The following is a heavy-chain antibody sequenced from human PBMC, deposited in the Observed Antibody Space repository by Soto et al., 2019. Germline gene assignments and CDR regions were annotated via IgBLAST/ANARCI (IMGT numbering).Heavy chain of an antibody. CDR3: ARDKDGSGWYTLGY. Sequence: ASVNGACKTSGYTMSGDGSGWGRQAKGQGLEWMGWISAYNGNTNYAQKLQGRVTMTTDTSTSTAYMELRSLRSDDTAVYYCARDKDGSGWYTLGYWGQGTLVTVSS. CDR2: ISAYNGNT. D-gene: IGHD6-19*01. V-gene: IGHV1-18*01. CDR1: GYTMSGDG. J-gene: IGHJ4*02.